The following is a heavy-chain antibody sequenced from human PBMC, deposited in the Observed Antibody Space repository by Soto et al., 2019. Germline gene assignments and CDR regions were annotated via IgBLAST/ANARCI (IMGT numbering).Heavy chain of an antibody. J-gene: IGHJ4*02. V-gene: IGHV1-3*01. Sequence: ASVKVSCKASGYTFTSYAMHWVRQAPGQRLEWMGWINAGNGNTKYSQKFQGRVTITRDTSASTAYMELRSLRSDDTAVYYCARDLRGILRFGYWGQGTLVTVSS. CDR3: ARDLRGILRFGY. CDR2: INAGNGNT. D-gene: IGHD3-16*01. CDR1: GYTFTSYA.